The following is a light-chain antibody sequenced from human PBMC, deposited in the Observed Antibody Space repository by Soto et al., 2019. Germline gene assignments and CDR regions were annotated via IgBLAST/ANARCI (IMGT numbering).Light chain of an antibody. CDR1: QSLVHSDGNTY. CDR3: LQGTHWPPT. CDR2: KVS. Sequence: DVAMTQSPLSLPVTLGQPASISCRSSQSLVHSDGNTYLTWFQQRPGQSPRRLIYKVSNRDSGVPDRFSGSGSGTDFTLKISRVEADDVGVYYCLQGTHWPPTFGQGTKVDIK. V-gene: IGKV2-30*02. J-gene: IGKJ1*01.